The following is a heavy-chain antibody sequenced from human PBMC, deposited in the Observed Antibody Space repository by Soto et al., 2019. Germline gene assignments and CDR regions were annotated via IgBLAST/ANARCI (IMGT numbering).Heavy chain of an antibody. CDR3: ARDVDSSGWYVDY. J-gene: IGHJ4*02. D-gene: IGHD6-19*01. CDR1: GFTFSSYS. V-gene: IGHV3-21*01. CDR2: ISSSSSYI. Sequence: PGGSLRLSCAASGFTFSSYSMNWVRQAPGKGLEWVSSISSSSSYIYYADSVKGRFTISRDNAKNSLYLQMNSLRAEDTAVYYCARDVDSSGWYVDYWGQGTLVTVSS.